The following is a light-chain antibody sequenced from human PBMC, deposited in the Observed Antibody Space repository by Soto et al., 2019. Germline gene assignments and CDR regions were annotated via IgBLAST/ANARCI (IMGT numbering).Light chain of an antibody. CDR3: QQYNNWPPWT. CDR1: QSVSNNY. Sequence: EMMLTQSPGTLSLSPGERATRSFRASQSVSNNYLAWYQQKPGQAPRLLIYGASNRATGIPDRFSGSGSGTDFTLTISRLEPEDFAVYYCQQYNNWPPWTFGQGTKVDIK. CDR2: GAS. J-gene: IGKJ1*01. V-gene: IGKV3-20*01.